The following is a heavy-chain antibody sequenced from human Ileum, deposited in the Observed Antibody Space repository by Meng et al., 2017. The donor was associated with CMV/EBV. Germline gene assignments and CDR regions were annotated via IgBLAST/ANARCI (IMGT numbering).Heavy chain of an antibody. Sequence: SPVSGGSISSGTYYWTWIRQHPGKGLEWIGYIFYSGSTYYNPSLKSRLTISVDTSKNQFSLNLSSLTAADTAVYYCARGLRVYYFDYWGQGTLVTVSS. CDR2: IFYSGST. CDR1: GGSISSGTYY. J-gene: IGHJ4*02. V-gene: IGHV4-31*03. D-gene: IGHD5/OR15-5a*01. CDR3: ARGLRVYYFDY.